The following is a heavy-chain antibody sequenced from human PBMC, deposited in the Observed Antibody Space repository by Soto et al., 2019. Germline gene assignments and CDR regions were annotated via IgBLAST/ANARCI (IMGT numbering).Heavy chain of an antibody. J-gene: IGHJ5*02. CDR3: ARDCHSSSSVP. V-gene: IGHV1-69*01. CDR2: IIPIFGTA. Sequence: QVQLVQSGAEVKKPGSSVKVSCKASGGTFSSYAITWVRQAPGQGLEWMGGIIPIFGTANYAQKFQGRVTLTGDESLITAYTELSSLRSEDTVLYYCARDCHSSSSVPWGQGTLVFVSS. D-gene: IGHD4-4*01. CDR1: GGTFSSYA.